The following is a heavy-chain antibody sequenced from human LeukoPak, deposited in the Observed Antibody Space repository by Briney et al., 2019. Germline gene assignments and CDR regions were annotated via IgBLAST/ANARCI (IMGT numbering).Heavy chain of an antibody. CDR2: INPNSGGT. V-gene: IGHV1-2*02. CDR3: ARMDGSGSYFYNWFDP. Sequence: ASVKVSCKASGYTFTGYYMHWVRQAPGQGLEWMGWINPNSGGTNYAQKFQGRVTMTRDTSISTAYMELSRLRSDDTAVYYCARMDGSGSYFYNWFDPWGQGTLVTVSS. CDR1: GYTFTGYY. J-gene: IGHJ5*02. D-gene: IGHD3-10*01.